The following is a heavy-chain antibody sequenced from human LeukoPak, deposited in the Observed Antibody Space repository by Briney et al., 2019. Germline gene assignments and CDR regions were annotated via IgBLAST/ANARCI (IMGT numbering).Heavy chain of an antibody. CDR3: ARGYSNSPRD. J-gene: IGHJ4*02. V-gene: IGHV4-34*01. CDR2: INHSGST. Sequence: SETLSLTCAVYGGSFSGYYWSWIRQPPGKGLEWIGEINHSGSTNYNPSLKSRVTISVDTSKNQFSLRLSSVTAADTALYYCARGYSNSPRDWGQGTLVTVSS. D-gene: IGHD6-13*01. CDR1: GGSFSGYY.